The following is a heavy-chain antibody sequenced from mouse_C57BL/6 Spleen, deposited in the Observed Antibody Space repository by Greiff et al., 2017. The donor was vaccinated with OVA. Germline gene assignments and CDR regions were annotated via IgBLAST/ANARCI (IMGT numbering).Heavy chain of an antibody. V-gene: IGHV1-15*01. Sequence: VKLMESGAELVRPGASVTLSCKASGYTFTDYEMHWVKQTPVHGLEWIGAIDPETGGTAYNQKFKGKAILTADKSSSTAYMELRSLTSEDSAVYYCTRYGSSWGFAYWGQGTLVTVSA. CDR1: GYTFTDYE. CDR3: TRYGSSWGFAY. D-gene: IGHD1-1*01. J-gene: IGHJ3*01. CDR2: IDPETGGT.